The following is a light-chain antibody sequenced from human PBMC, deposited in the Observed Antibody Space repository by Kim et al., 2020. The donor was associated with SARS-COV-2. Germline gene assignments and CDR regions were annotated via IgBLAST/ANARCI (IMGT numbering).Light chain of an antibody. CDR3: QQYGAPPYT. CDR2: AAS. Sequence: SLSPGERATLSCRATHTFENYLAWYQQNPGQAPRLLIYAASTRATGVSDRFSGSGSGTDFTLTVSRLEPEDFAIYYCQQYGAPPYTFGQGTKLEI. CDR1: HTFENY. V-gene: IGKV3-20*01. J-gene: IGKJ2*01.